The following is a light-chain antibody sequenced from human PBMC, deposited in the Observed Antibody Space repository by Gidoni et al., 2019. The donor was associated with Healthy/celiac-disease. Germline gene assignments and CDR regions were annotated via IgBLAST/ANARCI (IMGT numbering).Light chain of an antibody. J-gene: IGLJ1*01. Sequence: QSALTQPASVSGSPGQSITISCTGTSSDVGGYNYVSWYQQHPGKAPKLMIYEVSNRPSGVSNRFSGSKSGNTASLTISGLQAEDEADYYCSSYTSSSPCVFGTGTKDTVL. V-gene: IGLV2-14*01. CDR1: SSDVGGYNY. CDR2: EVS. CDR3: SSYTSSSPCV.